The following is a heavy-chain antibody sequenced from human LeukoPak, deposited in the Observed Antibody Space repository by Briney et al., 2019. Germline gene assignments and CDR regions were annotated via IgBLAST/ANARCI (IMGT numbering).Heavy chain of an antibody. J-gene: IGHJ6*02. D-gene: IGHD2-15*01. V-gene: IGHV4-31*03. CDR1: GGSLSSGGYY. CDR2: IYYSGST. CDR3: ARDVDKIYGMDV. Sequence: SQTLSLTCTVSGGSLSSGGYYWSWIRQHPGKGLEWIGYIYYSGSTYYNPSLKSRVTISVDTSKNQFSLKLSSVTAADTAVYYCARDVDKIYGMDVWGQGTTVTVSS.